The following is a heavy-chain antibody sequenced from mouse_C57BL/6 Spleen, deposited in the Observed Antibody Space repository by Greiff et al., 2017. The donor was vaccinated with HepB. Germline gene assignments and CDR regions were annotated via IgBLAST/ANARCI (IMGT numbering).Heavy chain of an antibody. D-gene: IGHD4-1*01. Sequence: VQLQQPGAELVRPGSSVKLSCKASGYTFTSYWMDWVKQRPGQGLEWIGNIYPSDSETHYNQKFKDKATLTVDKSSSTAYMQLSSLTSEDSAVYYCASLWDLDYWGQGTTLTVSS. CDR3: ASLWDLDY. CDR1: GYTFTSYW. J-gene: IGHJ2*01. V-gene: IGHV1-61*01. CDR2: IYPSDSET.